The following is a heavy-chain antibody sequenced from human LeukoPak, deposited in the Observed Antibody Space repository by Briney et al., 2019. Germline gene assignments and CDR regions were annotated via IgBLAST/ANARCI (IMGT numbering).Heavy chain of an antibody. CDR3: AREWGVGSSWYHGYYFDY. D-gene: IGHD6-13*01. CDR1: GFTFSSYG. V-gene: IGHV3-33*01. CDR2: IWYDGSNK. J-gene: IGHJ4*02. Sequence: GGSLRLSCAASGFTFSSYGMHWVRQAPGKGLEWVAVIWYDGSNKYYADSVKDRFTISRDNSKNTLYLQMNSLRAEDTAVYYCAREWGVGSSWYHGYYFDYWGQGTLVTVSS.